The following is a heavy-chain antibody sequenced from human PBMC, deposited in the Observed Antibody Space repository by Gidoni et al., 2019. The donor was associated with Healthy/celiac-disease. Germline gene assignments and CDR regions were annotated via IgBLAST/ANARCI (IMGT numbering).Heavy chain of an antibody. J-gene: IGHJ3*02. D-gene: IGHD3-16*01. CDR1: GYTFTSDG. CDR2: ISAYNGNT. Sequence: QVQLVQSGAEVRKPGASVKVSCTASGYTFTSDGISWVRQAPGQGLAWMGWISAYNGNTNYAQKLQGRVTITTDTSPSTAYMELRSLRSDDTAVYYCARDLVRIEDAFDIWGQGTMVTVSS. CDR3: ARDLVRIEDAFDI. V-gene: IGHV1-18*01.